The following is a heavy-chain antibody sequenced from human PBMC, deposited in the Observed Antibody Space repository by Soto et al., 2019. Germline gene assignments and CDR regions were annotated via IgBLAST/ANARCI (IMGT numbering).Heavy chain of an antibody. Sequence: GGSLRLSCTAPGYIFDSYAMSWVRQAPGKGLECISTISGSGHNTYYADSVKGRFTISRDSSKDTVYLQMNNLRADDTAVYFCGGGPDYSNNYCYGMDVWGQGTTVTVS. V-gene: IGHV3-23*01. J-gene: IGHJ6*02. CDR2: ISGSGHNT. D-gene: IGHD6-13*01. CDR3: GGGPDYSNNYCYGMDV. CDR1: GYIFDSYA.